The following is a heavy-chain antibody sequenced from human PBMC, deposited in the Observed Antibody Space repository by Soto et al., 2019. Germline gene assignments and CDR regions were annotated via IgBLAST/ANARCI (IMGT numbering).Heavy chain of an antibody. CDR3: ARSQGSSTSLEIYYYYYYGMDV. CDR2: IIPISGTA. Sequence: QVQLVQSGAEVKKPGSSVKVSCKASGGTFSSYAISWVRQAPGQGLEWMGGIIPISGTANYAQKFQGRVTITADDSTSTAYMELRSLISEDTAVYYCARSQGSSTSLEIYYYYYYGMDVWGQGTTVTVSS. V-gene: IGHV1-69*01. CDR1: GGTFSSYA. J-gene: IGHJ6*02. D-gene: IGHD2-2*01.